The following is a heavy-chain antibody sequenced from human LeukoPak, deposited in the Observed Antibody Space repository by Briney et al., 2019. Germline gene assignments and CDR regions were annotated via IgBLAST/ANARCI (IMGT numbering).Heavy chain of an antibody. D-gene: IGHD2-15*01. CDR2: IYWDDDK. Sequence: SGPTLVKPTQTLTLTCTFSGLSLSITGVGVGWIRQPPGKALEWLALIYWDDDKHYSPSLKSRLTITKDTSKNQVVLTMTNMETVDTATYYCVHSLRVVAGKYYFDYWGQGTLVTVSS. V-gene: IGHV2-5*02. CDR3: VHSLRVVAGKYYFDY. CDR1: GLSLSITGVG. J-gene: IGHJ4*02.